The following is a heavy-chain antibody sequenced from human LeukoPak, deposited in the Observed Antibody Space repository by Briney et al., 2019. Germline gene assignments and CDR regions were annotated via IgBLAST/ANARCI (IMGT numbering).Heavy chain of an antibody. V-gene: IGHV3-21*04. CDR3: AKVSGRILIWPQPFGDGMDV. D-gene: IGHD3-10*01. CDR2: ISSSSSYI. CDR1: GFTFSSYS. Sequence: GGSLRLSCAASGFTFSSYSMNWVRQAPGKGLEWVSSISSSSSYIYYAASVKGRFTISRDNSKNTLYLQMNSLRVEDTAVYYCAKVSGRILIWPQPFGDGMDVWGQGTTVTVSS. J-gene: IGHJ6*02.